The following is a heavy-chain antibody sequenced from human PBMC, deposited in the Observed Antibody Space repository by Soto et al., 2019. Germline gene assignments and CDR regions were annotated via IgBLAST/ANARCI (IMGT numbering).Heavy chain of an antibody. V-gene: IGHV1-18*01. J-gene: IGHJ5*02. CDR3: ARVVGALGHWFDP. D-gene: IGHD1-26*01. CDR2: ISAYNYNT. Sequence: QVQLVQSGAEVKKPGASVKVSCKASGYTFTSYGLSWVRQAPGQGLEWMGRISAYNYNTNYAQKLQGRVTMTTDTYTSTAYMELRSLISDDTAVYYCARVVGALGHWFDPWGQGTLVTVSS. CDR1: GYTFTSYG.